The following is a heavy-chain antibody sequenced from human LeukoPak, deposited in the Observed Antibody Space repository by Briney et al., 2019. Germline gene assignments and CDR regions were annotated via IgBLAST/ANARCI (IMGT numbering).Heavy chain of an antibody. D-gene: IGHD5-12*01. J-gene: IGHJ4*02. Sequence: ASVKVSCKASGYTFTGYYMHWVRQAPGQGLEWMGWINPNSGGTNYAQKFQGRVTMTRGTSISTAYMELSRLRSDDTAVYYCASSRGYSGYEPFDYWGQGTLVTVSS. CDR3: ASSRGYSGYEPFDY. CDR1: GYTFTGYY. V-gene: IGHV1-2*02. CDR2: INPNSGGT.